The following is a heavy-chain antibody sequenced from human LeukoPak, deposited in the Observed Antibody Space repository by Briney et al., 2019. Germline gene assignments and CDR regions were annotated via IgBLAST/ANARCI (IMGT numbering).Heavy chain of an antibody. CDR2: FDPADGET. CDR3: ANLLLEIAVGSGVHGRDV. CDR1: GYTLTELS. J-gene: IGHJ6*02. D-gene: IGHD2-2*01. Sequence: GASVEVSCKFSGYTLTELSMHWVRQAPGKGLEWMGGFDPADGETIYAQKFQGRVSMTEDTSTDTAYMELSSLRSEDTAVYYCANLLLEIAVGSGVHGRDVWGQGTTITVSS. V-gene: IGHV1-24*01.